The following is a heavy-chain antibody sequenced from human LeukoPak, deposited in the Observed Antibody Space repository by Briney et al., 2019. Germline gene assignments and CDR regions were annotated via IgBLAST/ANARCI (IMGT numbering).Heavy chain of an antibody. V-gene: IGHV4-39*07. CDR3: ARVGVPLYYDTSGSPYYFDY. D-gene: IGHD3-22*01. Sequence: NPSETLSLTCTVSDDSISDYYRGWIRQPPGKGLEWIGNIFYSGSTYYNPSLKSRVTISLDTSKNQFSLKLSSVTAADTAVYYCARVGVPLYYDTSGSPYYFDYWGQGTLVTVSS. CDR2: IFYSGST. CDR1: DDSISDYY. J-gene: IGHJ4*02.